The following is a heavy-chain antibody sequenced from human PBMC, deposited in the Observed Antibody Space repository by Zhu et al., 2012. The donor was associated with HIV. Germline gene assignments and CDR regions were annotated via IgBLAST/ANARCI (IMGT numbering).Heavy chain of an antibody. Sequence: QVQLQESGPRLVKPSETLSLTCTVSGGSISSHYWSWIRQPPGKGLQWIGNIYYSGSTNYNPSLKSRVTMSVDTSKNQFSLRLSSVTAADTAVYYCARVALRRSLYYFDYWGQGTLVTVSS. V-gene: IGHV4-59*11. CDR2: IYYSGST. D-gene: IGHD2-21*01. CDR1: GGSISSHY. J-gene: IGHJ4*02. CDR3: ARVALRRSLYYFDY.